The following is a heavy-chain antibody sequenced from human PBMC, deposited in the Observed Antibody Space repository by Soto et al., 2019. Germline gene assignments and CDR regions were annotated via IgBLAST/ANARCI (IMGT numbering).Heavy chain of an antibody. J-gene: IGHJ6*02. CDR1: GFAFSTYA. CDR3: AKVTKRAAAGRYEYYKYGMDV. D-gene: IGHD6-13*01. CDR2: ISGSGGSS. V-gene: IGHV3-23*01. Sequence: GGSLRLSCAASGFAFSTYAMTWVRQAPGQGLEWVSVISGSGGSSYYAASVKVRFTISRDNSKNTLYLQMNGLRAEDPALYYCAKVTKRAAAGRYEYYKYGMDVWGQGTTVTVSS.